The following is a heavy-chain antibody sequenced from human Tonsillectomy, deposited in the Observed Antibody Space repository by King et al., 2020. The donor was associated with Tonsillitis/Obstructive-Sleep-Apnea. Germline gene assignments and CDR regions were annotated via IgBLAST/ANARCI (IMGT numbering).Heavy chain of an antibody. D-gene: IGHD2-2*01. CDR2: ISYDGSNK. V-gene: IGHV3-30*01. J-gene: IGHJ4*02. Sequence: VQLVESGGGVVQPGRSLRLSCAASGFTFSSYAMHWVRQAPGKGLEWGAVISYDGSNKYYADSVKGRFTISRDNSKKTLYLQMKSLRAEDTAVYYCARGPPFDIVVVPAANDYWGQGTLVTVSS. CDR3: ARGPPFDIVVVPAANDY. CDR1: GFTFSSYA.